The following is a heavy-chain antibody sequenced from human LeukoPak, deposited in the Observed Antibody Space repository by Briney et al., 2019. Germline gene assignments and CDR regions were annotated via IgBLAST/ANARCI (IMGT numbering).Heavy chain of an antibody. CDR2: ISYDGSNK. D-gene: IGHD2-2*01. Sequence: GGSLRLSCAASGFTFSSYGMHWVRQAPGKGLEWVAVISYDGSNKYYADYVKGRFTISRDNSKNTLYLQMNSLRAEDTAVYYCAKIGYCSSSSCPWDDAFDIWGQGTMVTVSS. J-gene: IGHJ3*02. V-gene: IGHV3-30*18. CDR3: AKIGYCSSSSCPWDDAFDI. CDR1: GFTFSSYG.